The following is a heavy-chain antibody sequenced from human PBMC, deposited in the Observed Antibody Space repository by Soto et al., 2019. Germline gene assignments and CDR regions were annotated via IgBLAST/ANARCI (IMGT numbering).Heavy chain of an antibody. CDR2: ISGSGGST. V-gene: IGHV3-23*01. J-gene: IGHJ4*02. D-gene: IGHD6-19*01. CDR1: GFTFSSYA. CDR3: AKDERGLGWRYFDY. Sequence: EVQLLESGGGLVQPGGSLRLSCAASGFTFSSYAMSWVRQAPGKGLEWVSGISGSGGSTYYADSVKGRFTISRDTSKNTLFLQMNSLRAEDTALYFCAKDERGLGWRYFDYWGQGTLVTVSS.